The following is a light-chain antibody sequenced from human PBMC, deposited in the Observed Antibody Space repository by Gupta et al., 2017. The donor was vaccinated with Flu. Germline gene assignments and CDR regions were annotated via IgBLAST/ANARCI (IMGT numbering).Light chain of an antibody. CDR2: DAS. CDR3: QQRSDWRVT. Sequence: PATLSLSPGARATLSCRASQSVGTYLAWYQHKPGQAPRLLIYDASNRATGIPARFSGSGSGTDFTLTITSLEPEDFAVYYCQQRSDWRVTFGHGTTVDIK. J-gene: IGKJ3*01. CDR1: QSVGTY. V-gene: IGKV3-11*01.